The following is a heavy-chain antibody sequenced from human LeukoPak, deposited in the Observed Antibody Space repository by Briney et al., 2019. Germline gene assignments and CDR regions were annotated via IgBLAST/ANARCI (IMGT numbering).Heavy chain of an antibody. CDR1: GFTFSSYA. CDR2: ISGSGGGT. V-gene: IGHV3-23*01. D-gene: IGHD3-22*01. J-gene: IGHJ4*02. Sequence: GGSLRLSCAASGFTFSSYAMSWVRQAPGKGLEWVSAISGSGGGTYYADSVKGRFTISRDNSKNTLYLQMNSLRAEDTAVYYCAKDLDNVYYDSSGIFDYWGQGTLVTVSS. CDR3: AKDLDNVYYDSSGIFDY.